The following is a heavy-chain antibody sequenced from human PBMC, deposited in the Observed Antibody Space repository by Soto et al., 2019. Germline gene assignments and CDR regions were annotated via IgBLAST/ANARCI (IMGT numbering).Heavy chain of an antibody. D-gene: IGHD6-19*01. Sequence: SVKVSCKASGGTFSSYAISWVRQAPGQGLEWMGGIIPIFGTANYAQKFQGRVTITADESTSTAYMELSSLRSEDTAVYYCARDLTRIAVAGYDAFDIWGQGTMVTVSS. V-gene: IGHV1-69*13. CDR3: ARDLTRIAVAGYDAFDI. J-gene: IGHJ3*02. CDR2: IIPIFGTA. CDR1: GGTFSSYA.